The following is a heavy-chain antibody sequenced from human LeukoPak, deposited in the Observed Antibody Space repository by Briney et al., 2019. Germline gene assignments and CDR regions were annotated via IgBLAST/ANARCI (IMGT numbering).Heavy chain of an antibody. J-gene: IGHJ6*02. CDR3: ARLVGSTSRHYYYYGMDV. CDR2: INHSGST. V-gene: IGHV4-34*01. Sequence: SETLSPTCAVYGGSFSGYYWCWIRQPPGKGLGWIGEINHSGSTNYNPSLKSRVTISVDTSKNQFYLKLSSVTAADTAVYYCARLVGSTSRHYYYYGMDVWGRGTTVTVSS. D-gene: IGHD2-2*01. CDR1: GGSFSGYY.